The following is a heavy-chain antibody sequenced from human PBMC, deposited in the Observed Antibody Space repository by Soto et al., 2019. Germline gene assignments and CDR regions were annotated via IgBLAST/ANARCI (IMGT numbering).Heavy chain of an antibody. CDR1: GGTFSSYA. V-gene: IGHV1-69*13. CDR3: ARDPRPPLGYCTNGVCSERMAV. Sequence: GSAVKVSCKASGGTFSSYAISWVRQAPGQGLEWMGGIIPIFGTANYAQKFQGRVTITADESTSTAYMELSSLRSEDTAVYYCARDPRPPLGYCTNGVCSERMAVRVQRTTVSVSS. CDR2: IIPIFGTA. J-gene: IGHJ6*02. D-gene: IGHD2-8*01.